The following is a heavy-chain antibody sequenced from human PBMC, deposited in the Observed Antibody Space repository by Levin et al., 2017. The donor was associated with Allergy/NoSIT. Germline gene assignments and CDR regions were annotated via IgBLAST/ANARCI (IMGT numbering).Heavy chain of an antibody. CDR1: GFTFSSYS. J-gene: IGHJ4*02. D-gene: IGHD4-17*01. V-gene: IGHV3-21*01. CDR2: ISSSSSYI. Sequence: PGGSLRLSCAASGFTFSSYSMNWVRQAPGKGLEWVSSISSSSSYIYYADSVKGRFTISRDNAKNSLYLQMNSLRAEDTAVYYCARSTIMTTVTGGGYWGQGTLVTVSS. CDR3: ARSTIMTTVTGGGY.